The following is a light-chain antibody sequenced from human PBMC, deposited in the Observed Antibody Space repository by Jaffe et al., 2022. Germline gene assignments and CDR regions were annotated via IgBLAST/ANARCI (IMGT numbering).Light chain of an antibody. CDR1: QSVSFTG. CDR3: QHYGTSPPLYT. CDR2: GAS. V-gene: IGKV3-20*01. J-gene: IGKJ2*01. Sequence: EIVLTQSPGTLSLSPGDRATLSCRASQSVSFTGLAWYQQKPGQAPRLLIHGASTRATGIPDRFSGSESGTDFTLAISRLEPEDFAVYFCQHYGTSPPLYTFGQGTKLEIK.